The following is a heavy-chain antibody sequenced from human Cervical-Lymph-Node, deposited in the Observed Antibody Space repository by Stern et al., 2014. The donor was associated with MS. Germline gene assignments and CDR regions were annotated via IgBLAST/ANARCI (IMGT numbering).Heavy chain of an antibody. CDR2: IYYGGTT. D-gene: IGHD3-3*01. CDR3: ARHRSQRFLEWLPRKWYFDL. J-gene: IGHJ2*01. V-gene: IGHV4-39*01. CDR1: GGSISSHTYY. Sequence: QVQLQESGPGLVKPSETLSLTCTVSGGSISSHTYYWGWIRQPPGKGLEWIGSIYYGGTTYYNPSLKSRVTISVDPSKNQFSLKLSSGTAADTAVYYCARHRSQRFLEWLPRKWYFDLWGRGTLVSVSS.